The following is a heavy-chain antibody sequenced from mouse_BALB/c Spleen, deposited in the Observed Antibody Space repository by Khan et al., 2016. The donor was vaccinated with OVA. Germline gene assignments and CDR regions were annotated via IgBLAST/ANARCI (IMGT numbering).Heavy chain of an antibody. J-gene: IGHJ3*01. V-gene: IGHV1S132*01. CDR3: ARGYFGNYGFAY. D-gene: IGHD2-1*01. Sequence: QVQLQQSGAELVKPGASVKLSCKTSGYTFTNYWIQWVKQRPGQGLGWIGEIFPGTGTTYYNENFKAKATLTIDTSSSTAYMHLSSLTSEDSAVYFCARGYFGNYGFAYWGQGTLLTVSA. CDR1: GYTFTNYW. CDR2: IFPGTGTT.